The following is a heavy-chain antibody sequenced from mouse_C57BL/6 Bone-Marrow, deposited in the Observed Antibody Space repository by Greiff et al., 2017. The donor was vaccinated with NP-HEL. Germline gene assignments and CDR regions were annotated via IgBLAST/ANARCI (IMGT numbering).Heavy chain of an antibody. J-gene: IGHJ2*01. CDR1: GFNIKDDY. CDR2: IDPENGDT. CDR3: TPNWDGYYFDY. V-gene: IGHV14-4*01. D-gene: IGHD4-1*01. Sequence: VQLKESGAELVRPGASVKLSCTASGFNIKDDYMHWVKQRPEQGLEWIGWIDPENGDTEYASKFQGKATITADTSSNTAYLQLSSLPSEDTAVYYCTPNWDGYYFDYWGQGTTLTVSS.